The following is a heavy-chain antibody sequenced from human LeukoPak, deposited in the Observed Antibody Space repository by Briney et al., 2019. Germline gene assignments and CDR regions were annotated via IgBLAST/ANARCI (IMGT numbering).Heavy chain of an antibody. Sequence: PGGSLRLSCAASGFTFDDYAVHWVRQAPGKGLEWVSGISWNSGSIGYADSVKGRFTISRDNAKNSLYLQMNSLRAEDTAVYYCARDGYSSGWYAFDYWGQGTLVTVSS. V-gene: IGHV3-9*01. D-gene: IGHD6-19*01. CDR1: GFTFDDYA. CDR2: ISWNSGSI. CDR3: ARDGYSSGWYAFDY. J-gene: IGHJ4*02.